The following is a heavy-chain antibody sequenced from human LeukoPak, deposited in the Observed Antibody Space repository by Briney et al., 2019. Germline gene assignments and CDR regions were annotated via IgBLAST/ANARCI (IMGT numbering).Heavy chain of an antibody. V-gene: IGHV4-61*02. J-gene: IGHJ4*02. Sequence: SQTLSLTCTVSGGSISSGSYYWSWIRQPAGKGLEWIGRIYTSGSTNYNASLESRLTISLDTARNQFSLSLRSVTAADTAIYFCARSSLAVYFNYWGQGTLVTASS. CDR2: IYTSGST. D-gene: IGHD6-19*01. CDR3: ARSSLAVYFNY. CDR1: GGSISSGSYY.